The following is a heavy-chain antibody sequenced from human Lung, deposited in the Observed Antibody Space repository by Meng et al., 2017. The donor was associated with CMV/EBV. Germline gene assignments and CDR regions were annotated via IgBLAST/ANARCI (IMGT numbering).Heavy chain of an antibody. Sequence: GESLKISCAASGFTFSSYSMNWVRQAPGKGLEWVSSISSSSSYIYYADSVKGRFTISRDNAKNSLYLQMNSLRAEDTAVYYCARDSSSSYYYYGMDVWGQRTTVTVSS. CDR1: GFTFSSYS. V-gene: IGHV3-21*01. CDR3: ARDSSSSYYYYGMDV. D-gene: IGHD6-6*01. CDR2: ISSSSSYI. J-gene: IGHJ6*02.